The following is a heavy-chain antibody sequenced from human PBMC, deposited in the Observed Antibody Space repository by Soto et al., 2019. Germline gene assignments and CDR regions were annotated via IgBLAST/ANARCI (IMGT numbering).Heavy chain of an antibody. J-gene: IGHJ6*02. D-gene: IGHD3-10*01. Sequence: GGSLRLSCAASGFTFDDYAMHWVRQAPGKGLEWVSGISWNSGSIGYADSVKGRFTISRDNAKNSLYLQMNSLRAEDTALYYCAKDTGAHYYGSGSYNYYYYGMNAWGQGTMVTVSS. CDR3: AKDTGAHYYGSGSYNYYYYGMNA. CDR2: ISWNSGSI. V-gene: IGHV3-9*01. CDR1: GFTFDDYA.